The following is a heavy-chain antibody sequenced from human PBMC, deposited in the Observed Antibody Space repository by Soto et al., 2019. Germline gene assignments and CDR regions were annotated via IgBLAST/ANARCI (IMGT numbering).Heavy chain of an antibody. V-gene: IGHV4-59*08. Sequence: SLRCSVAGVTIGDYGGIRLMKHTGKGLEWIGYIYYSASTNYSPSLKSRVTISVDTSKNQFSLNLSSVTAADTAVYYCARHLPYCGGDCYSLDYWGQGTLVTVSS. CDR3: ARHLPYCGGDCYSLDY. D-gene: IGHD2-21*02. CDR1: GVTIGDYG. CDR2: IYYSAST. J-gene: IGHJ4*02.